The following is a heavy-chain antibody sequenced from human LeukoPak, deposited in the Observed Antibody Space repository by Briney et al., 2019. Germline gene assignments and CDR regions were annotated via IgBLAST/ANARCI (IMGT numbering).Heavy chain of an antibody. CDR3: AKGPHTNYYYYGMDV. Sequence: GGSLRLSCAASGFTFSSYAMNWVRQTPGKGLEWVSGISGSSGSTYYADSVKGRFTISRDNSKNTLYLQMNSLRAEDTAVYYCAKGPHTNYYYYGMDVWGQGTTVTVSS. D-gene: IGHD2-2*01. CDR1: GFTFSSYA. J-gene: IGHJ6*02. V-gene: IGHV3-23*01. CDR2: ISGSSGST.